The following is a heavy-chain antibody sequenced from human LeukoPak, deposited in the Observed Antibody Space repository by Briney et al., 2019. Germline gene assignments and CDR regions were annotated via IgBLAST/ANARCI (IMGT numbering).Heavy chain of an antibody. J-gene: IGHJ2*01. CDR2: ISSSSSYT. V-gene: IGHV3-11*05. CDR3: ARDQGGGWYFDV. CDR1: GFTFSDYY. D-gene: IGHD1-26*01. Sequence: GGSLRLSCAASGFTFSDYYMTWIRQAPGKGLEWVSYISSSSSYTNHADSVKGRFTISRDNAKNSLYLQMNSLRVEDTAVYYCARDQGGGWYFDVWGRGTLVIVSS.